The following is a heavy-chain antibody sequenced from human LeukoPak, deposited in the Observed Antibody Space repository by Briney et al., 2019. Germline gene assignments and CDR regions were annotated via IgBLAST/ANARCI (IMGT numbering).Heavy chain of an antibody. D-gene: IGHD2-15*01. V-gene: IGHV1-18*03. Sequence: ASVKVSCKTSGYMFISYSLTWVRKARGQGLEWMGWIRVFSGHTDYAEKLQGRLNLTVDTSTDTAYLELTSLTSDDMAIYYCARGGGGSSWLDFWGQGSQVTVSS. CDR3: ARGGGGSSWLDF. J-gene: IGHJ5*01. CDR1: GYMFISYS. CDR2: IRVFSGHT.